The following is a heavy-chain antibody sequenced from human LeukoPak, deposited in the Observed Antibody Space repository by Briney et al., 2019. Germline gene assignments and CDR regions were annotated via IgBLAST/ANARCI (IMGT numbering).Heavy chain of an antibody. CDR1: GGSISNYF. D-gene: IGHD1-26*01. J-gene: IGHJ3*02. CDR3: ARGGIITSYAFEI. V-gene: IGHV4-4*07. CDR2: LSASGTT. Sequence: SETLSLTCSVSGGSISNYFWGWLRQPAGKGLEWVGRLSASGTTNYNPSLKSRVTISVDTSKNQFSLKLSSVTAADTAVYYCARGGIITSYAFEIWGQGTMVTVSS.